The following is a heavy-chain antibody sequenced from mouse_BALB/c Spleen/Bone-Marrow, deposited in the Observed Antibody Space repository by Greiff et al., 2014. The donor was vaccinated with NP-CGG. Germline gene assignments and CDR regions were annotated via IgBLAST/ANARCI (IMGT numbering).Heavy chain of an antibody. CDR3: ARYGYGSSYYAMDY. CDR1: GYTFTDYA. V-gene: IGHV1-67*01. Sequence: QVQLQQSGPELVRPGVSVKISCKGSGYTFTDYAMHWVKQSHAKSLEGIGVISTYSGNTNYNQKFKGKATMTVDKSSSTAYMELARLTSEDSAIYYCARYGYGSSYYAMDYWGQGTSVTVSS. J-gene: IGHJ4*01. CDR2: ISTYSGNT. D-gene: IGHD1-1*01.